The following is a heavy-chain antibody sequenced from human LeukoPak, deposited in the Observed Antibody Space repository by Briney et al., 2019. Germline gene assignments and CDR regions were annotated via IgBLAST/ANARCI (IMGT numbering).Heavy chain of an antibody. J-gene: IGHJ5*02. D-gene: IGHD6-6*01. Sequence: PGGSLRLSCAASGFTFSIYAITWVRQAPGKGLEWVSAISGGGATYYADSVKGRFTISRDNSKNPLYLQMNSLRADDTAVYYCARVGKAARSEWFDPWGQGTLVTVSS. CDR3: ARVGKAARSEWFDP. CDR2: ISGGGAT. CDR1: GFTFSIYA. V-gene: IGHV3-23*01.